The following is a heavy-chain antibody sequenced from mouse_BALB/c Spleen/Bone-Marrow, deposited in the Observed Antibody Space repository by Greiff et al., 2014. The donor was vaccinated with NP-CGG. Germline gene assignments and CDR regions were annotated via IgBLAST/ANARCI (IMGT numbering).Heavy chain of an antibody. V-gene: IGHV1S81*02. J-gene: IGHJ3*01. Sequence: VNLVESGAELVKPGASVKLSCKASGYTFTTYWMQWVKQRPGQGLEWIGEINPSNGRTNYNEKFKRKATLTVDKSSSTAYMQLSSLTSEDSAVYYCARGDGKYAFAYWGQGTLVTVSA. CDR2: INPSNGRT. CDR1: GYTFTTYW. CDR3: ARGDGKYAFAY. D-gene: IGHD2-1*01.